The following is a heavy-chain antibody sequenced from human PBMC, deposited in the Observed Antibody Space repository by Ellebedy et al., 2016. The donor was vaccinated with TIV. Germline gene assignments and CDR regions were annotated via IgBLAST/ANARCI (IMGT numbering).Heavy chain of an antibody. CDR2: ISYDGSNV. Sequence: GGSLRLXXVASRFTFTSYGMHWVRQAPGKGLEWVALISYDGSNVYYAESVKGRFTISRDNSKSTLSLQMNSLSADDTAVYFCAKDMCSSSNCYGNYYYYYGMDAWGQGTTVTVSS. D-gene: IGHD2/OR15-2a*01. J-gene: IGHJ6*02. V-gene: IGHV3-30*18. CDR3: AKDMCSSSNCYGNYYYYYGMDA. CDR1: RFTFTSYG.